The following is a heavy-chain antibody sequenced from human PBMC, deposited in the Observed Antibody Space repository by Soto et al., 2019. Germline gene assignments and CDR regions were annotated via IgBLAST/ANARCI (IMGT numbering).Heavy chain of an antibody. V-gene: IGHV1-8*01. CDR3: ARMATFGSLNWFDP. Sequence: ASVKVSCKASGYSFTNNDVSWVRQATGQGLEWMGWMNPGSGDTGYAQKFQGRVTMTRDISIATAYMELSSLRSDDTAIYYCARMATFGSLNWFDPWGQGTLVTSPQ. J-gene: IGHJ5*02. CDR2: MNPGSGDT. CDR1: GYSFTNND. D-gene: IGHD3-16*01.